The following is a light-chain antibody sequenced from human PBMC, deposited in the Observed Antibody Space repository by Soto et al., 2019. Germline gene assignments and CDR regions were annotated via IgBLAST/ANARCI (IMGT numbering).Light chain of an antibody. J-gene: IGKJ1*01. Sequence: EIWRPHSPATLSWSPGEKATLSCRASQRFPSNLAWYQQKPGQAPRPLIYGASTRATGIPARFSGSGSGTEFTLTITSLQSEDFAIYYCHQYDNWRGTFGQGTKVEIK. CDR2: GAS. CDR1: QRFPSN. CDR3: HQYDNWRGT. V-gene: IGKV3-15*01.